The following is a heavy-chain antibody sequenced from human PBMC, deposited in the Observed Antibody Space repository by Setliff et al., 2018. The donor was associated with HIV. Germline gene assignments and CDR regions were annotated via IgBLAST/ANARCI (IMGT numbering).Heavy chain of an antibody. CDR1: GYTFTSYA. CDR2: INAGNGNT. V-gene: IGHV1-3*01. Sequence: ASVKVSCKASGYTFTSYAMHWVRQAPGQRLEWMGWINAGNGNTKYSQKFQGRVTITRDTSASTAYMELSSLRSEDTAVYYCARDPDYDYVWGTPDGYFDYWGQGTLVTVS. J-gene: IGHJ4*02. D-gene: IGHD3-16*01. CDR3: ARDPDYDYVWGTPDGYFDY.